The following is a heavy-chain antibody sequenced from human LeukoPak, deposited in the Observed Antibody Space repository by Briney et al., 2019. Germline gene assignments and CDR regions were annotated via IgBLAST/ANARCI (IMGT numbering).Heavy chain of an antibody. CDR3: ARERGTGMDV. CDR1: GFTFDDYD. J-gene: IGHJ6*04. D-gene: IGHD1-1*01. Sequence: GGSLRLSCVASGFTFDDYDMSWVRQAPGKGLKWVSGINWNGGSTLYTDSVKGRFTISRANAKNSLYLQMNSLRAEDTAVYYCARERGTGMDVWGKGTTVTVSS. CDR2: INWNGGST. V-gene: IGHV3-20*04.